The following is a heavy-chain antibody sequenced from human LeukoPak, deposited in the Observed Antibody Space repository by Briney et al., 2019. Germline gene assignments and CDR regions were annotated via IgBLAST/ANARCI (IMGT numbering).Heavy chain of an antibody. J-gene: IGHJ5*02. V-gene: IGHV1-18*01. D-gene: IGHD6-13*01. CDR2: ISAYNGNT. Sequence: ASVKVSCKASGYTFTSYGISWVRQAPGQGLEWMGWISAYNGNTNYAQKLQGRVTMTTDTYTNIASDDTAVYYCARGAAAADTWFDPWGQGTLVTVSS. CDR1: GYTFTSYG. CDR3: ARGAAAADTWFDP.